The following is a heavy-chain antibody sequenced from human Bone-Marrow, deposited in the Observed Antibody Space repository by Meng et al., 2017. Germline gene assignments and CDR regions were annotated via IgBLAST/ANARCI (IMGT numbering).Heavy chain of an antibody. J-gene: IGHJ5*02. Sequence: QVQVQQWGSGLLKPSETLSLTCAVYGGSFSGYYWSWIRQPPGKGLEWIGEINHSGSTNYNPSLKSRVTISVDTSKNQFSLKLSSVTVADTAVYYCARVGVVVITPNWFDPWGQGTLVTVSS. CDR1: GGSFSGYY. CDR3: ARVGVVVITPNWFDP. CDR2: INHSGST. D-gene: IGHD3-22*01. V-gene: IGHV4-34*01.